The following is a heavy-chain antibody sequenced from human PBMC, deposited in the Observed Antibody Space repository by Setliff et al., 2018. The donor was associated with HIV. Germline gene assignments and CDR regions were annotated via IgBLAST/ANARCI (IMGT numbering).Heavy chain of an antibody. Sequence: SETLSLTCAVYGGSFSGFYWNWIRQPPGKGLEWIGEINHSGSTNYNPSLKSRVTISVDTSKNQFSLKMSSVTAADTAVYYCARDRYAGEIDYWGQGTLVTVSS. CDR1: GGSFSGFY. CDR3: ARDRYAGEIDY. D-gene: IGHD3-10*01. J-gene: IGHJ4*02. V-gene: IGHV4-34*01. CDR2: INHSGST.